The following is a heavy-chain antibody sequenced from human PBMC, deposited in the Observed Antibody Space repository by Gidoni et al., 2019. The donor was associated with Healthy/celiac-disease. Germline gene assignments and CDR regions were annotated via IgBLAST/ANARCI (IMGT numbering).Heavy chain of an antibody. CDR2: IWYDGSNK. V-gene: IGHV3-33*01. CDR3: ARETYYYDSSGYYWDY. Sequence: QVQLVESGGGVVQPGRSLSLSCAASGFTFSSYGMHWVRQAPGKGLEWVAVIWYDGSNKYYADSVKGRFTISRDNSKNTLYLQMNSLRAEDTAVYYCARETYYYDSSGYYWDYWGQGTLVTVSS. D-gene: IGHD3-22*01. CDR1: GFTFSSYG. J-gene: IGHJ4*02.